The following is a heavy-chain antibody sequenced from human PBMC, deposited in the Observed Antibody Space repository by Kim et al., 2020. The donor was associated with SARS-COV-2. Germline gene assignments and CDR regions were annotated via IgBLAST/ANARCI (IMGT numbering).Heavy chain of an antibody. J-gene: IGHJ4*02. CDR2: IYYSGST. D-gene: IGHD6-19*01. Sequence: SETLSLTCTVSGGSISSGGYYWSWIRQHPGKGLEWIGYIYYSGSTYYNPSLKSRVTISVDTSKNQFSLKLSSVTAADTAVYYCASGYSSGWYYFDYWGQGTLVPVSS. CDR3: ASGYSSGWYYFDY. CDR1: GGSISSGGYY. V-gene: IGHV4-31*03.